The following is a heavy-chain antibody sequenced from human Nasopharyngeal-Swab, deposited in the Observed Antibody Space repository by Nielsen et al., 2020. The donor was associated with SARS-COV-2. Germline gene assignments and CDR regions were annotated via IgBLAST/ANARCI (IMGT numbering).Heavy chain of an antibody. V-gene: IGHV1-46*01. D-gene: IGHD2-2*01. Sequence: WVRQAPGQGLEWMGMINPGSGGTTYAQKFQGRVTMTRDTSTSTVFMDLSSLRSEDTAVHYCARRGRCSGSSCDMEVWGQGTTVTVSS. J-gene: IGHJ6*02. CDR3: ARRGRCSGSSCDMEV. CDR2: INPGSGGT.